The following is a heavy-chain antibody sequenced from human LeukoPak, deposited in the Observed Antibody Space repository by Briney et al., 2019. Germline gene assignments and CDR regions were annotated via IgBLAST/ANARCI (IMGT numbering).Heavy chain of an antibody. CDR3: AAEGATGSAFDI. V-gene: IGHV1-58*02. CDR2: IVVGSGNT. J-gene: IGHJ3*02. D-gene: IGHD1-26*01. Sequence: SVKVSCKASGFTFTSSAMQLVRQARGQRLEWIGWIVVGSGNTNYAQKFQERVTITRDMSTSTAYMELSSLRSEDTAVYYCAAEGATGSAFDIWGQGTMVTVSS. CDR1: GFTFTSSA.